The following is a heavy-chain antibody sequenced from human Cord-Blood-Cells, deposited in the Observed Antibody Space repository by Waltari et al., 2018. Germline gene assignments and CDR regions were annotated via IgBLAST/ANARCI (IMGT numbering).Heavy chain of an antibody. D-gene: IGHD6-13*01. J-gene: IGHJ3*02. CDR2: INHSGST. CDR1: GGSFSGYY. V-gene: IGHV4-34*01. CDR3: ARGPLLDGIAAAGHDAFDI. Sequence: QVQLQQWGAGLLKPSETLSLTCAVYGGSFSGYYWSWIRQPPGKGLEWIGEINHSGSTNYNPSLKSRVTISVDTSKNQFSLKLSSVTAADTAVYYCARGPLLDGIAAAGHDAFDIWGQGTMVIVSS.